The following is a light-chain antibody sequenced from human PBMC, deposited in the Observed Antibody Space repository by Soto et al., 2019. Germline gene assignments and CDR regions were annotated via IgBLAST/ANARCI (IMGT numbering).Light chain of an antibody. V-gene: IGKV3-15*01. J-gene: IGKJ2*01. CDR1: QSINSE. CDR2: GAS. Sequence: EIVMTQSPATLSLSPGERAALSCRASQSINSELAWYQQKPGQPPRLLIYGASTRATGVQARFTGSESISELPLTISQLQSEKLAGYYCHQGQNSPLTFGQGTRQE. CDR3: HQGQNSPLT.